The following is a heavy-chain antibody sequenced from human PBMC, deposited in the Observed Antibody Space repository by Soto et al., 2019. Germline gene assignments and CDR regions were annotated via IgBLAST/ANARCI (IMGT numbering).Heavy chain of an antibody. J-gene: IGHJ6*02. D-gene: IGHD3-10*01. CDR2: ISYVGGNK. CDR1: GFTFTSYG. V-gene: IGHV3-30*18. CDR3: AKDRRVRGFNGMDV. Sequence: QVQLVESGGGVVQPGRSLRLSCAASGFTFTSYGMHWVRQAPGKGLEWVAVISYVGGNKDYADSVKGRFTISRDNSKNTLYLQRNSLRAEDTAVYYCAKDRRVRGFNGMDVWGQGTTVTVSS.